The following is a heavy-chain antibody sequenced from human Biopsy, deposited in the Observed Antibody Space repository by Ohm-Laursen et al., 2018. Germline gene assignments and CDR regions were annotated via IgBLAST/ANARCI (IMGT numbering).Heavy chain of an antibody. CDR3: ARDLLEWSLPS. Sequence: ASVKVSCKVSGDAFLGYYLHWVRQAPGQGLEWMGSIYPNSGDTDFAQKFQGRVSMTRDTSASTAYLELSSLRSDDTAIYYCARDLLEWSLPSWGQGTLVTVSS. V-gene: IGHV1-2*02. CDR1: GDAFLGYY. CDR2: IYPNSGDT. J-gene: IGHJ4*02. D-gene: IGHD3-3*01.